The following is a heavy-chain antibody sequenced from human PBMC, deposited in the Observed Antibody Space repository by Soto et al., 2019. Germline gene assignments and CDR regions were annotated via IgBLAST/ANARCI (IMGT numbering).Heavy chain of an antibody. J-gene: IGHJ5*02. CDR3: ARAPMGEHHLNWFDP. V-gene: IGHV1-46*01. Sequence: SVKLSCKASGFSFSDYFMHWVRQAPGQGLEWMGIINPSGNSRNYAQKFQGRVTITRDTSTTTVYMDLTSLRYEDTAVYSFARAPMGEHHLNWFDPWGQGTLVTVSS. CDR2: INPSGNSR. CDR1: GFSFSDYF. D-gene: IGHD3-16*01.